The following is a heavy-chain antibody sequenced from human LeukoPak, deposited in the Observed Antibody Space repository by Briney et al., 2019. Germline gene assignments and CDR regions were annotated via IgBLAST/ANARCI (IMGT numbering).Heavy chain of an antibody. Sequence: SETLSLTCTVSGGSISSYYWSWIRQPPGKGLEWIGRIYTSGSTNYNPSLKSRVTMSVDTSKNQFSLKLSSVTAADTAVYYCARDAYYYGSGSYYFDYWGQGTLVTVSS. CDR2: IYTSGST. J-gene: IGHJ4*02. CDR3: ARDAYYYGSGSYYFDY. V-gene: IGHV4-4*07. D-gene: IGHD3-10*01. CDR1: GGSISSYY.